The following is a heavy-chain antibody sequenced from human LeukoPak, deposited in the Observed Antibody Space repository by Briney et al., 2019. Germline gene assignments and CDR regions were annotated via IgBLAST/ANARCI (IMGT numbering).Heavy chain of an antibody. V-gene: IGHV3-7*01. CDR1: GFTFSGSW. J-gene: IGHJ4*02. Sequence: PGGSLRLSCAVSGFTFSGSWMTWVRQAPGKGLECVANINQDGSVKNYVDSVKGRFIISRDNARSSSYLQMNTLRDDDTAIYYCVREGWSTFYDYWGQGTLVTVSS. CDR2: INQDGSVK. D-gene: IGHD1-26*01. CDR3: VREGWSTFYDY.